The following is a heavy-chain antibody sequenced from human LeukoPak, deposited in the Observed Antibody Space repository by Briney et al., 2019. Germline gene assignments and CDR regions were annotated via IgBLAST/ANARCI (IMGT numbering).Heavy chain of an antibody. V-gene: IGHV3-7*01. D-gene: IGHD3-10*01. Sequence: GGSLRLSCAASGFTFSSYWMSWVRQAPGKGLEWVANIKQDGSEKYYVDSVKGRFTISRDNAKNSLYLQMNSLRAEDTAVYYCARDTITMVRGVIVTYYYYYMDVWGKGTTVTISS. CDR1: GFTFSSYW. CDR2: IKQDGSEK. J-gene: IGHJ6*03. CDR3: ARDTITMVRGVIVTYYYYYMDV.